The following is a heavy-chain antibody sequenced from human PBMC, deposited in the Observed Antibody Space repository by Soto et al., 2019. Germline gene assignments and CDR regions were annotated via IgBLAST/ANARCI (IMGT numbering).Heavy chain of an antibody. V-gene: IGHV1-18*01. CDR3: TRDPRNKGLDP. J-gene: IGHJ5*02. CDR2: ISTYNGDT. Sequence: ASVKVSCKASGYTFTRSGISWVRQAPGQGLEWMGWISTYNGDTNYAQTFQGRVTMTTDTSTSTVYMELRSLRSDDTAVYYCTRDPRNKGLDPWGQGTMVTVSS. CDR1: GYTFTRSG.